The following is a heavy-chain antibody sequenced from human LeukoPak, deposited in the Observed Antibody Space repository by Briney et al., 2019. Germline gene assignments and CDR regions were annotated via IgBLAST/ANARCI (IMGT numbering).Heavy chain of an antibody. CDR3: VRERLVDWERNDAFDI. Sequence: PGGSLRLSCAASGFTFSSYSMNWVRQAPGKGLEWVSSISSSSSYIYYADSVKGRFTISRDNAKNSLYLQMNSLRAEDTAVYYCVRERLVDWERNDAFDIWGQGTMVTVSS. CDR1: GFTFSSYS. CDR2: ISSSSSYI. D-gene: IGHD3/OR15-3a*01. J-gene: IGHJ3*02. V-gene: IGHV3-21*01.